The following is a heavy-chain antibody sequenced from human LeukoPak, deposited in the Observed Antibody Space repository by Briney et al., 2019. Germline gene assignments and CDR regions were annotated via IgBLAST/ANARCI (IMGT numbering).Heavy chain of an antibody. D-gene: IGHD1-7*01. CDR1: GYTLTELS. Sequence: ASVKVSCKVSGYTLTELSMHWVRQAPGKGLEWMGGFDPEDGETIYAQKFQGRVTMTEDTSTDTAYMELSSLRSEDTAVYYCATLGTPRHWFDPWGQGTLVTVSS. CDR3: ATLGTPRHWFDP. V-gene: IGHV1-24*01. CDR2: FDPEDGET. J-gene: IGHJ5*02.